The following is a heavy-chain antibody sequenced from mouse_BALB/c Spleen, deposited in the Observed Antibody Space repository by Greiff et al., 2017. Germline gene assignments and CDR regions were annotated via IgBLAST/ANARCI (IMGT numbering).Heavy chain of an antibody. J-gene: IGHJ4*01. CDR3: ARKDSLYAMDY. CDR2: ISSGSSTI. Sequence: EVQLVESGGGLVQPGGSRKLSCAASGFTFSSFGMHWVRQAPEKGLEWVAYISSGSSTIYYADTVKGRFTISRDNPKNTLFLQMTSLRSEDTAMYYCARKDSLYAMDYWGQGTSVTVSS. V-gene: IGHV5-17*02. CDR1: GFTFSSFG.